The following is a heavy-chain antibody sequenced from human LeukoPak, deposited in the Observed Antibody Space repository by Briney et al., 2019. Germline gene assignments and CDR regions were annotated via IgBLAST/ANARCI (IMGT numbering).Heavy chain of an antibody. CDR3: AKQFLWFGELSHFDY. V-gene: IGHV3-21*06. Sequence: GGSLRLSCAASGFTFSSYSMIWVRQAPGKRLDWVSSISRSSSYIYYADSVKGRFTISRDNAKNSLYLQMNSLRAEDTAVYYCAKQFLWFGELSHFDYWGQGTLVTVSS. D-gene: IGHD3-10*01. CDR2: ISRSSSYI. J-gene: IGHJ4*02. CDR1: GFTFSSYS.